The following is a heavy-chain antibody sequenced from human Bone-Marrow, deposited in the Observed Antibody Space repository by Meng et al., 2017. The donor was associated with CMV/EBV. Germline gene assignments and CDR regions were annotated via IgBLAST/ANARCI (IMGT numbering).Heavy chain of an antibody. Sequence: ASVKVSCKASGYTFTGYYMHWVRQAPGQGLEWMGWINPNSGGTNYAQKFQGRVTMTRDTSMSTAYMELSRLRSDDTAVYYCARVAKAAARHDYWGQGKLVPVSS. V-gene: IGHV1-2*02. J-gene: IGHJ4*02. CDR1: GYTFTGYY. CDR3: ARVAKAAARHDY. CDR2: INPNSGGT. D-gene: IGHD6-6*01.